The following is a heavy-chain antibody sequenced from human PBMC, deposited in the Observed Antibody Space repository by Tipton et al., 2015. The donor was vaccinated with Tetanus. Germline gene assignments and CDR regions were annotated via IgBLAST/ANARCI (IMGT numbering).Heavy chain of an antibody. CDR1: GGSISSSSYY. V-gene: IGHV4-39*07. Sequence: TLSLTCTVSGGSISSSSYYWGWIRQPPGKGLEWIGSIYYSGSTYYNPSLKSRVTISVDTSKNQFSLKLSSVTAADTAVYYCARERDSMIVVVQPIDYWGQGTLVTVSS. CDR3: ARERDSMIVVVQPIDY. J-gene: IGHJ4*02. CDR2: IYYSGST. D-gene: IGHD3-22*01.